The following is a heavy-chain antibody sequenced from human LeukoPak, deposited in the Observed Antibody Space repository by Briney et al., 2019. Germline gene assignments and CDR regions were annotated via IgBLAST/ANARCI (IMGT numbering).Heavy chain of an antibody. D-gene: IGHD3-10*02. CDR1: GFIFSSYA. CDR2: ISSSGSTK. CDR3: AELGITMIGGV. V-gene: IGHV3-48*03. Sequence: GRSLRLSCAASGFIFSSYAMNWVRQAPGKGLEWVSYISSSGSTKYYAASEKGRFTISRANAKNSLYLQMNSLRAEDTAIYYCAELGITMIGGVWGKGTTVTISS. J-gene: IGHJ6*04.